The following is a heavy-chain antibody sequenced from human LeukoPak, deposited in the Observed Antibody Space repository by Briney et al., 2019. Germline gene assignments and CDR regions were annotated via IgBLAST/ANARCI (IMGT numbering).Heavy chain of an antibody. D-gene: IGHD1-26*01. CDR1: GGSISSYY. CDR3: ARLVGSGGTDAFDI. CDR2: IYTSGST. Sequence: SETLSLTCTVSGGSISSYYWSWIRQPPGKGLEWIGHIYTSGSTNYNPSLKSRVTISVDTSKNQFSLKLSSVTAADTAVYYCARLVGSGGTDAFDIWGQGTMVTVSS. V-gene: IGHV4-4*09. J-gene: IGHJ3*02.